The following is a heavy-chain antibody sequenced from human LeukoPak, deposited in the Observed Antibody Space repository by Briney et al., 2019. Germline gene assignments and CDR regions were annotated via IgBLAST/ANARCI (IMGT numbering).Heavy chain of an antibody. Sequence: GGSLRLSCAASGFTFDDYAMHWVPQAPGKGREWVFLMCWDGGNTYYADSVKGRFTISRYNSNNSLYLQMNSLRAEDTALYYCAKDQGHCSSTSCLALDYWGQGTLVTVSS. CDR2: MCWDGGNT. CDR1: GFTFDDYA. V-gene: IGHV3-43D*03. J-gene: IGHJ4*02. D-gene: IGHD2-2*01. CDR3: AKDQGHCSSTSCLALDY.